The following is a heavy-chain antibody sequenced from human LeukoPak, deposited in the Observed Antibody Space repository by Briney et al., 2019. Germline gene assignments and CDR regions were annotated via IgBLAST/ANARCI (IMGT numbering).Heavy chain of an antibody. CDR1: GYIFSTYG. Sequence: GASVKVSCKASGYIFSTYGINWVRQAPGQGLEWMGWISAYNGDTNYAQNVQDRVTMTTDTSTNTAYMELRSLRSDDTAVYYCARRGVPAATYNWFDPWGQGILVTVSS. J-gene: IGHJ5*02. CDR2: ISAYNGDT. D-gene: IGHD2-2*01. CDR3: ARRGVPAATYNWFDP. V-gene: IGHV1-18*01.